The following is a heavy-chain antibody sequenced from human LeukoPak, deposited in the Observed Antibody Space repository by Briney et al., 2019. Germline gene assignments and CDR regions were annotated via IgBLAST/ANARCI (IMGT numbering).Heavy chain of an antibody. CDR2: INPSGGST. V-gene: IGHV1-46*01. D-gene: IGHD3-10*01. Sequence: ASVKVSCKASGYTFTNYYMHWVRQAPGQGLEWMGIINPSGGSTTYAQKFQGRVTMTRDTSTSTVYMELSSLRSEDTAVYYCARVSPVVLWFGEPGPWGQGTLVTVSS. CDR1: GYTFTNYY. CDR3: ARVSPVVLWFGEPGP. J-gene: IGHJ5*02.